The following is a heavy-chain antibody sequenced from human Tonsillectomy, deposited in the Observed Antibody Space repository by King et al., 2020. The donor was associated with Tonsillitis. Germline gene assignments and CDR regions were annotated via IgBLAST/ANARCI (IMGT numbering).Heavy chain of an antibody. CDR1: GFTFSSYA. Sequence: EQLVQSGGGLVQRGGSLRLSCAASGFTFSSYAMSWVRQVPGKGLEWVSSISDTGGSTYYAGSVKGRFAISRDSSKNTLYLQMNSLRAEDTAVYYCAKRWGRAAAGTYFDYWGQGTLVTVSS. J-gene: IGHJ4*02. CDR3: AKRWGRAAAGTYFDY. D-gene: IGHD6-13*01. V-gene: IGHV3-23*04. CDR2: ISDTGGST.